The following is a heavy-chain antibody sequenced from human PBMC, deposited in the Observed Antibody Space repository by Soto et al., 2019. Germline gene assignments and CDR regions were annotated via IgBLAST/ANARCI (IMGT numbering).Heavy chain of an antibody. CDR3: AKDLVSLVYGDFHAFDI. CDR1: GFTFSSYA. J-gene: IGHJ3*02. D-gene: IGHD4-17*01. V-gene: IGHV3-23*01. CDR2: ISGSGGST. Sequence: GGSLRLSCAASGFTFSSYAMSWVRQAPGKGLEWVSAISGSGGSTYYADSVKGRFTISRDNSKNTLYLQMNSLRAEDTAVYYCAKDLVSLVYGDFHAFDIWGQGTMVTVSS.